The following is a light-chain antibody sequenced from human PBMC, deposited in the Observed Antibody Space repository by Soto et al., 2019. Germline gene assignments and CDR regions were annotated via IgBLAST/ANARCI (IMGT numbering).Light chain of an antibody. CDR3: SSYTSSSTL. CDR1: SSDVCGYNY. V-gene: IGLV2-14*01. CDR2: EVS. J-gene: IGLJ2*01. Sequence: QSALTQPASVSGSPGQSITISCTGTSSDVCGYNYVSWYQQHPGKAPKLMIYEVSNRPSGVSNRFSGSKSGNTASLTISGLQAEDEADYYCSSYTSSSTLFGGGTKVTV.